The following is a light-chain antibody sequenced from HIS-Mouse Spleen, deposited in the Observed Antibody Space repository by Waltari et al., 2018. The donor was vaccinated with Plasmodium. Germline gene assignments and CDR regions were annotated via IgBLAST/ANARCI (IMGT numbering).Light chain of an antibody. J-gene: IGLJ2*01. Sequence: QSALTQPPPASASPGPAAPISCTGTSSTVGGYNYVSSYQQHPGQAPKLMIYEVSKRPSGVPDRFSGSKSGTTASLTVSGLQAEDEADYYCSSYAGSNMVFGGGTKLTVL. CDR1: SSTVGGYNY. CDR2: EVS. CDR3: SSYAGSNMV. V-gene: IGLV2-8*01.